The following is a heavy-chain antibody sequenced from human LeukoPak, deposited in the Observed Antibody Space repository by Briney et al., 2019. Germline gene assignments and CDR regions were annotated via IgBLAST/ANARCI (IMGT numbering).Heavy chain of an antibody. D-gene: IGHD3-16*01. V-gene: IGHV4-38-2*02. CDR2: IYHSGST. CDR1: GDSISSGYY. CDR3: ARGVLS. J-gene: IGHJ5*02. Sequence: SETLSLTCSVSGDSISSGYYWGWIRQPPGKGLEWIGTIYHSGSTYYNPSLKSRVTISIDTSKNQFSLKLSSVTAADTAVYFCARGVLSWGQGILVTVSP.